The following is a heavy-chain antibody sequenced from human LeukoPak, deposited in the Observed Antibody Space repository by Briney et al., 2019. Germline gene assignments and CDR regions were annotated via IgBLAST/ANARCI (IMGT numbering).Heavy chain of an antibody. CDR1: GFTFSSYW. D-gene: IGHD1-1*01. CDR2: IKQDGSEK. Sequence: PGGSLRLSCAASGFTFSSYWMSWVRQAPGKGLEWVANIKQDGSEKYYVDSVKGRFTISRDNAKNSLYLQMNSLRAEDTAVYYCARDWYNWNDVGGRFDYWGQGTLVTVSS. V-gene: IGHV3-7*01. J-gene: IGHJ4*02. CDR3: ARDWYNWNDVGGRFDY.